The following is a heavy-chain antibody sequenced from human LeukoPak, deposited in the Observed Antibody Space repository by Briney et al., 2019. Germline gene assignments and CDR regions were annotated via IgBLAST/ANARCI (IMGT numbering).Heavy chain of an antibody. CDR2: INAGNGNT. D-gene: IGHD5-12*01. CDR1: GYTFTSYA. Sequence: ASVKVSCKASGYTFTSYAMHWVRQAPGQRLEWMGWINAGNGNTKCSQKFQGRVTITRDTSASTAYMELSSLRSEDTAVYYCARPLYGGYAGEFDYWGQGTLVTVSS. V-gene: IGHV1-3*01. CDR3: ARPLYGGYAGEFDY. J-gene: IGHJ4*02.